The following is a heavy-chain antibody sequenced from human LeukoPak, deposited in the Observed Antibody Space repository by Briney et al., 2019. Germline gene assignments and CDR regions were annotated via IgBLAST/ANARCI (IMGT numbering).Heavy chain of an antibody. D-gene: IGHD3-22*01. CDR1: GGSFSGYY. CDR3: ARGYDSSGYYDRYYYYYYGMDV. J-gene: IGHJ6*02. CDR2: INHSGST. V-gene: IGHV4-34*01. Sequence: SETLSLTCAVYGGSFSGYYWSWIRQPPGKGLEWIGEINHSGSTNYNPSLKSRVTISVDTSKNQFSLKLSSVTAADTAVYYCARGYDSSGYYDRYYYYYYGMDVWGQGTTVTVSS.